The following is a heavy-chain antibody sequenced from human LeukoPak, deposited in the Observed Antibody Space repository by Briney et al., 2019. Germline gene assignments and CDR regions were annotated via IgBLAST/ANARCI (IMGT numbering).Heavy chain of an antibody. V-gene: IGHV4-34*01. J-gene: IGHJ4*02. CDR3: ARVGCSGGSCYSDY. CDR1: GGSFSGYY. CDR2: INHSGST. Sequence: SETLSLICAVYGGSFSGYYWSWIRQPPGKGLEWIGEINHSGSTNYNPSLKSRVTISVDTSKNQFSLKLSSVTATDTAVYYCARVGCSGGSCYSDYWGQGTLVTVSS. D-gene: IGHD2-15*01.